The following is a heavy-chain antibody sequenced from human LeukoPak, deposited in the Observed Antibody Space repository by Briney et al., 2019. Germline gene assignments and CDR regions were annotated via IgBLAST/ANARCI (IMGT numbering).Heavy chain of an antibody. CDR3: ARVFGRQQLVRARSAAWFDP. CDR1: GGSISTSNYY. Sequence: SETLSLTCTVSGGSISTSNYYWGWIRQPPGKGLEWIGNIFYSGSTYYSPSLKSRVTISLDTSRNQFSLKLSSVTAADTAVYYCARVFGRQQLVRARSAAWFDPWGQGTLVTVSS. CDR2: IFYSGST. D-gene: IGHD6-13*01. V-gene: IGHV4-39*07. J-gene: IGHJ5*02.